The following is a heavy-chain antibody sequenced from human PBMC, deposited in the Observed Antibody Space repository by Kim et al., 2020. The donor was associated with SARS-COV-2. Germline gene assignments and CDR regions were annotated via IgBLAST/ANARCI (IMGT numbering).Heavy chain of an antibody. CDR1: GFTLRTYS. CDR2: ISTDSSFR. V-gene: IGHV3-21*01. CDR3: AGEADGTGSVVFES. Sequence: GGSLRLSCAVSGFTLRTYSMSWLRQAPGKGLEWVASISTDSSFRHYADSPKGRFTIARDNAENSLYLQMNSLRVEETAVYYGAGEADGTGSVVFESWGQG. D-gene: IGHD3-10*01. J-gene: IGHJ4*02.